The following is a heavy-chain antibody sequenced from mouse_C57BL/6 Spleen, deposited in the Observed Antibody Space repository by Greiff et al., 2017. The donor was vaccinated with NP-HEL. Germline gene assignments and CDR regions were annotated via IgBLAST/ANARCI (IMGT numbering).Heavy chain of an antibody. CDR2: ISSGGSYT. D-gene: IGHD2-5*01. V-gene: IGHV5-6*01. CDR1: GFTFSSYG. Sequence: EVKLVESGGDLVKPGGSLKLSCAASGFTFSSYGMSWVRQTPDKRLEWVATISSGGSYTYYPYSVKGRFTISRDNAKNTLYLQMSSLKSEDTAMYYCARQDYSNHAMDYWGQGTSVTVSS. CDR3: ARQDYSNHAMDY. J-gene: IGHJ4*01.